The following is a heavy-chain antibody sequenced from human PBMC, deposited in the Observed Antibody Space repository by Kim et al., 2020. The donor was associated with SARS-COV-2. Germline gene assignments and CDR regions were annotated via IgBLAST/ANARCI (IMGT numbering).Heavy chain of an antibody. J-gene: IGHJ4*02. Sequence: ASVKVSCKASGYTFASYGISWVRQAPGQGLEWMGWISAYNGNTNYAQKFQGRVTMTTDTSTSTAYMELRSLRSDDTAVYYCARDQHGAWYLAHWGQGTLVTISS. CDR3: ARDQHGAWYLAH. CDR2: ISAYNGNT. CDR1: GYTFASYG. V-gene: IGHV1-18*04. D-gene: IGHD2-15*01.